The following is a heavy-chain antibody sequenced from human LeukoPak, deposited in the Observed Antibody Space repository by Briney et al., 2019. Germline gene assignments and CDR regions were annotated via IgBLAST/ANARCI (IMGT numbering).Heavy chain of an antibody. V-gene: IGHV1-69*13. J-gene: IGHJ5*02. Sequence: ASVKVSCKASGGTFSSYAISWVRQAPGQGLEWMGGIIPIFGTANYAQKFQGRVTITADESTSTAYMELSSLRSEDTAVYYCARDRSTTTGHWFDPGGQGTLDTVSS. CDR3: ARDRSTTTGHWFDP. CDR1: GGTFSSYA. D-gene: IGHD5/OR15-5a*01. CDR2: IIPIFGTA.